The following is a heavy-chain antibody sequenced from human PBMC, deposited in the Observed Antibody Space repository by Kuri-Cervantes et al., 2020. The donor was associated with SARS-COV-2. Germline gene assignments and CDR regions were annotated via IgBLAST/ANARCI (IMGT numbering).Heavy chain of an antibody. J-gene: IGHJ5*02. V-gene: IGHV4-34*01. Sequence: ESLKISCAVYGGSFSGYYWSWIRQPPGKGLEWIGEINHSGSTYYNPSLKSRVTISVDTSKNQFSLKLSSVTAADTAVYYCARQMMSSITIFGVVITRNWFDPWGQGTLVTVSS. CDR3: ARQMMSSITIFGVVITRNWFDP. CDR2: INHSGST. CDR1: GGSFSGYY. D-gene: IGHD3-3*01.